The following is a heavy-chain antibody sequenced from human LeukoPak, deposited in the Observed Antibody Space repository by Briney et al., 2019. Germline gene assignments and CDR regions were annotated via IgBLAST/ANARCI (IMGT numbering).Heavy chain of an antibody. CDR1: GGSISRGGYY. CDR3: ARVGYSSSWYGWFDP. CDR2: IYYSGST. D-gene: IGHD6-13*01. Sequence: SDTLSLICTVSGGSISRGGYYWRWIRQHPGKGLEWIGYIYYSGSTYYNPSLESRVTRSVDTSKNQFSLKLSSVTAADTAVYYCARVGYSSSWYGWFDPWGQGTLVTVSS. V-gene: IGHV4-31*03. J-gene: IGHJ5*02.